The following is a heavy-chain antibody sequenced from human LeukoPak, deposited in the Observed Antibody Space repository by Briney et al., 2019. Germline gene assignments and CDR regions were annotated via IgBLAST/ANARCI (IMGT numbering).Heavy chain of an antibody. D-gene: IGHD3-10*01. J-gene: IGHJ4*02. Sequence: GGSLRLSCAASGFTFSSYGMHWVRQAPGKGLEWVAFIRYDGGNEYYADSVKGRFTISRDNAKNSLYLQMNSLRAEDTAVYYCAREREGSYYNSLDYWGQGTLVTVSS. CDR3: AREREGSYYNSLDY. V-gene: IGHV3-30*02. CDR1: GFTFSSYG. CDR2: IRYDGGNE.